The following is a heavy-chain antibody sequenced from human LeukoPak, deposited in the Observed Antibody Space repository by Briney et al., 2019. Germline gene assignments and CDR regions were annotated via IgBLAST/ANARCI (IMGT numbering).Heavy chain of an antibody. CDR2: INPDNDNT. CDR1: GYTFTING. V-gene: IGHV1-18*01. Sequence: ASVTVSFKASGYTFTINGIIWVRQAPGQGLEWMGWINPDNDNTEYGQTFQGRLTMTTDTSTSTIFMELRSLRSDDTAVYYCARVYGYYYYYMDVWGEGTTVTVSS. D-gene: IGHD4-17*01. J-gene: IGHJ6*03. CDR3: ARVYGYYYYYMDV.